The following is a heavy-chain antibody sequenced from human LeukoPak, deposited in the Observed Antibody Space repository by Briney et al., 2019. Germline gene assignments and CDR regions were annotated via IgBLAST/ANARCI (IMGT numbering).Heavy chain of an antibody. CDR1: GGSISSYY. V-gene: IGHV4-59*01. Sequence: SETLSLTCTVSGGSISSYYWSWLRQPPGKGLEWIGYIYYSGSTNYNPSLKSRVTISVDTSKNQFSLKLSSVTAADTDVYYCARGDPFGEGFDYWGQGTLVTVSS. J-gene: IGHJ4*02. CDR2: IYYSGST. D-gene: IGHD4-17*01. CDR3: ARGDPFGEGFDY.